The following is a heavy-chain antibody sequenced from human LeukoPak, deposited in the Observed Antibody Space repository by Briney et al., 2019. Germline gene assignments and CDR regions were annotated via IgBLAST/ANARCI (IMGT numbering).Heavy chain of an antibody. CDR3: ARALGYQLLSWWFDP. CDR2: ISAYNGNT. D-gene: IGHD2-2*01. V-gene: IGHV1-18*01. J-gene: IGHJ5*02. Sequence: ASVKVSFKASGYTFTSYGISWVRQAPGQGLEWMGWISAYNGNTNYAQKLQGRVTMTTDTSTSTAYMELRSLRSDDTAVYYCARALGYQLLSWWFDPWGQGTLVTVSS. CDR1: GYTFTSYG.